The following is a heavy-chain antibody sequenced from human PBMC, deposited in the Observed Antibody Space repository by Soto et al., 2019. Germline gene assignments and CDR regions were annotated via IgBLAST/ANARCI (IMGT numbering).Heavy chain of an antibody. CDR3: ASHTFYGSGKGCFPYYYSSYMDV. D-gene: IGHD3-10*01. CDR2: IYSSGST. Sequence: QLQLQESGPGLVKPSETLSLTCTVSGGSISSSSYYWGWIRQPPGKGLEWIGSIYSSGSTYSNPSPNDRGILPVHTPKIQVSLTLGSVTAEDAAVYDCASHTFYGSGKGCFPYYYSSYMDVWGKGTTVTVSS. J-gene: IGHJ6*03. V-gene: IGHV4-39*01. CDR1: GGSISSSSYY.